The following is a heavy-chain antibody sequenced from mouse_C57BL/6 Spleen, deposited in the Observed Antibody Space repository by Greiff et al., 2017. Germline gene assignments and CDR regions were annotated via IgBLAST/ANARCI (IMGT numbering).Heavy chain of an antibody. J-gene: IGHJ1*03. Sequence: QVQLQQPGAELVKPGASVKLSCKASGYTFTSYWMHWVKQRPGQGLEWIGMIHPTSGSTNYNEKFKSKATLTVDKSSSTAYMQLSSLTSEDSAVYYCANFYYGSSYGYFDVWGTGTTVTVSS. V-gene: IGHV1-64*01. D-gene: IGHD1-1*01. CDR1: GYTFTSYW. CDR3: ANFYYGSSYGYFDV. CDR2: IHPTSGST.